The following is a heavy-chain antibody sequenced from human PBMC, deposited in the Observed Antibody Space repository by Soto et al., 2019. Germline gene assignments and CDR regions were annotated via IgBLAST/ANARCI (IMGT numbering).Heavy chain of an antibody. J-gene: IGHJ6*02. CDR2: IYYIGST. D-gene: IGHD4-4*01. CDR3: ARDRASTPVPTVTTFGVDRYYYYYGMDV. V-gene: IGHV4-31*03. CDR1: GGSISSGGYY. Sequence: PSETLSLTCTVSGGSISSGGYYWSWIRHHPGNGLEWIGYIYYIGSTYYNPSLKSRVTISVDTSKNQFSLKLSSVTAADTAVYYCARDRASTPVPTVTTFGVDRYYYYYGMDVWGPGPTVTV.